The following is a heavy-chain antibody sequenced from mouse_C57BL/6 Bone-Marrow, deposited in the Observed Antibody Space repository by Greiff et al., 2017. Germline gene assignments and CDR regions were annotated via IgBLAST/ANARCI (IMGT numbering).Heavy chain of an antibody. CDR2: ISSGGSYT. Sequence: EVKLQESGGDLVKPGGSLKLSCAASGFTFSSYGMSWVRQTPDKRLEWVATISSGGSYTYYPDSLKGRFTISSDNAKNTLYLQMSSLKSEDTAMYYCARPGSSYYFDYGGQGTTLTVSS. J-gene: IGHJ2*01. V-gene: IGHV5-6*01. CDR3: ARPGSSYYFDY. D-gene: IGHD1-1*01. CDR1: GFTFSSYG.